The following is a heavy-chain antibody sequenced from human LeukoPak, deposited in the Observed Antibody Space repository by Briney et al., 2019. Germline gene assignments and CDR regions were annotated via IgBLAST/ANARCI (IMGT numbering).Heavy chain of an antibody. CDR3: ARFCSSTSCVYYGMDV. V-gene: IGHV1-69*13. Sequence: SVKVSCKASGGTFSSYAISWVRQAPGQGLEWMGGIIPIFGTANYAQKFQGRVTITADESTSTAYMELSSLRSEDTAVYYCARFCSSTSCVYYGMDVWGQGTTVAVSS. CDR2: IIPIFGTA. CDR1: GGTFSSYA. J-gene: IGHJ6*02. D-gene: IGHD2-2*01.